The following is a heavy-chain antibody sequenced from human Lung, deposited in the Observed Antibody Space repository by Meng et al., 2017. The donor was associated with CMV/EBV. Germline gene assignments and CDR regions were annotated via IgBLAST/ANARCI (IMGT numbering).Heavy chain of an antibody. V-gene: IGHV3-21*01. D-gene: IGHD5-12*01. CDR1: GFTFSSYD. J-gene: IGHJ4*02. Sequence: GEXXKISCAASGFTFSSYDMSWVRQAPGKGLEWVSSISTGGRDLYYAGSVKGRFTISRDNAKNSLYLQMNSLRAEDTAVYFCARVWGKGSGYDFDLWGQGTAVTVSS. CDR3: ARVWGKGSGYDFDL. CDR2: ISTGGRDL.